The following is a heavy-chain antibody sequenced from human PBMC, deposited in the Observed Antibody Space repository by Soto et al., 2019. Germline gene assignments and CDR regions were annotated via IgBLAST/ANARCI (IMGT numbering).Heavy chain of an antibody. CDR2: IYHSGST. Sequence: SEPLSLTCAVSGGSISSGGYSWSWIRQPPGMGLEWIGYIYHSGSTYYNPSLKSRVTISVDRSKNQFSLKLSSVTAADTAVYYCDRGLRRYKWFDPWGQGTLVTVSS. CDR3: DRGLRRYKWFDP. CDR1: GGSISSGGYS. J-gene: IGHJ5*02. V-gene: IGHV4-30-2*01. D-gene: IGHD4-17*01.